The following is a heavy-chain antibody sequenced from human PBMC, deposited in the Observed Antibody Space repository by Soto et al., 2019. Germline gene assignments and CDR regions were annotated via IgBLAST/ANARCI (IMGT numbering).Heavy chain of an antibody. V-gene: IGHV4-59*01. J-gene: IGHJ4*02. CDR3: ARGRHDSSGYYYYFDY. D-gene: IGHD3-22*01. CDR1: GGSISSYY. Sequence: SETLSLTCTFSGGSISSYYWSLIRQPPGKGLEWIGYIYYSGSTNYNPSLKSRVTISVDTSKNQFSLKLSSVTAADTAVYYCARGRHDSSGYYYYFDYWGQGTLVTVSS. CDR2: IYYSGST.